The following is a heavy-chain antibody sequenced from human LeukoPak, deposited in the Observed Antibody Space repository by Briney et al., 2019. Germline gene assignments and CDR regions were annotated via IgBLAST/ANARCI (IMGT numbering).Heavy chain of an antibody. CDR1: GGTFSSYG. J-gene: IGHJ3*02. CDR2: ISAYNGNT. V-gene: IGHV1-18*01. Sequence: ASVKVSCKASGGTFSSYGISWVRQAPGQGLEWMGWISAYNGNTNYAQKLQGRVTMTTDTSTSTAYMELRSLRSDDTAVYYCARDSDYYDSSGYSGDAFDIWGQGTMVTVSS. D-gene: IGHD3-22*01. CDR3: ARDSDYYDSSGYSGDAFDI.